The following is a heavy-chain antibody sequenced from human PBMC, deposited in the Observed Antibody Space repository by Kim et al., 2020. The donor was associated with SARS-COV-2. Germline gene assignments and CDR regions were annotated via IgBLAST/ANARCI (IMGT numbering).Heavy chain of an antibody. CDR2: INGDGSSI. Sequence: GGSLRLSCAASGFTYSSYYMQWVRQAPGKGLLWVSRINGDGSSISYADSVKGRFTISRDNAKDTLHLQMNSLRAEDTATYFCVREGGGYYIDHWGQGTLVTVSS. CDR3: VREGGGYYIDH. CDR1: GFTYSSYY. J-gene: IGHJ4*02. V-gene: IGHV3-74*01. D-gene: IGHD3-22*01.